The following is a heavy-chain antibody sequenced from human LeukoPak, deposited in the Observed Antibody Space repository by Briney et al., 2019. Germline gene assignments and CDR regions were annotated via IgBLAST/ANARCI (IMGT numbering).Heavy chain of an antibody. J-gene: IGHJ5*02. V-gene: IGHV3-74*01. CDR1: GFMFTDYW. Sequence: GGSMRLSCAASGFMFTDYWMHWVRQAPGKELVWVARIRGDGRATTYADSVKGRFTVSRDNSKDMVYLQMNSLRVEDTAVYYCARVPVGQYSYDSWGQGSLVTVSS. D-gene: IGHD5-18*01. CDR3: ARVPVGQYSYDS. CDR2: IRGDGRAT.